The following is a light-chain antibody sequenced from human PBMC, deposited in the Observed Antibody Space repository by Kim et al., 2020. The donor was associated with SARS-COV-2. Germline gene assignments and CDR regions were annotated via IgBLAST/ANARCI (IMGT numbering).Light chain of an antibody. CDR2: WAS. V-gene: IGKV4-1*01. CDR1: QSVLFSSNNKNY. CDR3: QQYYMTPLT. Sequence: DIVMTQSPDSLAVSLGERATINCKSSQSVLFSSNNKNYLAWYQQKSGQPPKLLIYWASARESGVPDRFSGGGSGTDFTLTISSLQAEDVAVYYCQQYYMTPLTFGGGTNVDIK. J-gene: IGKJ4*01.